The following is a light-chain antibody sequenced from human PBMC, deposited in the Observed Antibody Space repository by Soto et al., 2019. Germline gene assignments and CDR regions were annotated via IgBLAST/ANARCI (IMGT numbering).Light chain of an antibody. CDR3: SSYRGSSTLYV. V-gene: IGLV2-14*01. CDR1: SSDVGTYNY. Sequence: QSVLTQPASVSGSPGQSITISCTGTSSDVGTYNYVSWYQQHPGKAPTLMIYEVNNRPSGVSNRFPGSKSDNTASLTISGLQAEDEADYYCSSYRGSSTLYVFGTGTKVTVL. CDR2: EVN. J-gene: IGLJ1*01.